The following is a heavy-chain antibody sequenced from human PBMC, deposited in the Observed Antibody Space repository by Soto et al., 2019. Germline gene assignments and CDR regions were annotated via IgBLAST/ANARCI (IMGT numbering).Heavy chain of an antibody. CDR1: GFTFSSYG. D-gene: IGHD6-13*01. CDR2: ISYDGSNK. CDR3: AKPGLSSSWPSSGWYNYFDD. Sequence: PWRSLRLSCAASGFTFSSYGMHWVRQAPGKGLEWVAVISYDGSNKYYADSVKGRFTTSRDNSKNTLYLQMNSLRAEDTAVYYCAKPGLSSSWPSSGWYNYFDDRGQGPLVTLSS. J-gene: IGHJ4*02. V-gene: IGHV3-30*18.